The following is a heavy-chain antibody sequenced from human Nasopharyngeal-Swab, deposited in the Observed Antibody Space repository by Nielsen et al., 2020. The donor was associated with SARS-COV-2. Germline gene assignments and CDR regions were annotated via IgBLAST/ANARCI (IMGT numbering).Heavy chain of an antibody. D-gene: IGHD1-26*01. CDR2: MNPNSGNT. CDR3: ARVSGIQVDVGATTSYYYYMDV. V-gene: IGHV1-8*01. J-gene: IGHJ6*03. CDR1: GYTFTSYD. Sequence: ASVKVSCKASGYTFTSYDINWVRQATGHGLEWMGWMNPNSGNTGYAQKFQGRVTMTRNTSISTAYMELSSLRSEDTAVYYCARVSGIQVDVGATTSYYYYMDVWGKGTTVTVSS.